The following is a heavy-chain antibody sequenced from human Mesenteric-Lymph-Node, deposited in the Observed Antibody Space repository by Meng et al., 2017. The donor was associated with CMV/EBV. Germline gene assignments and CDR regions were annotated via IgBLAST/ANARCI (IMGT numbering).Heavy chain of an antibody. D-gene: IGHD6-19*01. CDR2: IYYSGST. CDR1: GGSISDGSYW. J-gene: IGHJ4*02. CDR3: ARHMPTSRYGWSY. V-gene: IGHV4-39*01. Sequence: VSGGSISDGSYWWGWIRQPPGKGLEWIGSIYYSGSTYYNPSLKSRVTMSVDTSKSHFSLTLSSVTAADTAMYYCARHMPTSRYGWSYWGQGTLVTVSS.